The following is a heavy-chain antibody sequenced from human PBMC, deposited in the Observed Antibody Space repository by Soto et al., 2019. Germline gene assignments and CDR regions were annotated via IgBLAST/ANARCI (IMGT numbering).Heavy chain of an antibody. CDR2: MNPNSGNT. J-gene: IGHJ4*02. D-gene: IGHD2-15*01. Sequence: ASVKVSCKASGYTFTSYDINWVRQATGQGLEWMGWMNPNSGNTGYAQKFQGRVTMTRNTSISTAYMELSSLRSEDTAVYYCARTVGAGSPHCSGGSCYGSIDYWGQGTLVTVSS. CDR1: GYTFTSYD. V-gene: IGHV1-8*01. CDR3: ARTVGAGSPHCSGGSCYGSIDY.